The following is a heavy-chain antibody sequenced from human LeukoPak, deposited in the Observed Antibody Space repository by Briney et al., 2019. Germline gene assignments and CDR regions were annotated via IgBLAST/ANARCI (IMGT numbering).Heavy chain of an antibody. CDR2: ISGSGGST. J-gene: IGHJ4*02. V-gene: IGHV3-23*01. CDR1: RFTFSNYA. CDR3: AKSSYYDSSGYYREYYFDY. D-gene: IGHD3-22*01. Sequence: GSLRLSCAASRFTFSNYAMTWVRQAPGKGLEWVSAISGSGGSTYYADSVKGRFTISRDNSKNTLYLQMNSLRAEDTAVYYCAKSSYYDSSGYYREYYFDYWGQGTLVTASS.